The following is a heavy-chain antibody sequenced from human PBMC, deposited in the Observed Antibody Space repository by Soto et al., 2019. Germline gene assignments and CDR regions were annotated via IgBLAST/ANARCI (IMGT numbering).Heavy chain of an antibody. Sequence: GGSLRLSCAASGFTFSNAWMNWVRQAPGKGLEWVGRIKSKTDGGTTDYAAPVKGRFTISRDDSKNTLYLQMNSLKTEDTAVYYCTTSPYYDLDAFDIWGQGTMVTVSS. J-gene: IGHJ3*02. V-gene: IGHV3-15*07. CDR1: GFTFSNAW. CDR3: TTSPYYDLDAFDI. CDR2: IKSKTDGGTT. D-gene: IGHD1-26*01.